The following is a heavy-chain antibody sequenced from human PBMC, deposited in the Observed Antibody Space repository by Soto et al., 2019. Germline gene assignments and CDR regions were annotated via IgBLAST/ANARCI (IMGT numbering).Heavy chain of an antibody. Sequence: SETLSLTCTVSGASISSYYWNWIRQPPGKGLEWIGYIYYSGSTNYNPSLKSRVTLSLDTSKNQFSLKLSSVTDADTAVYYCARSIPYTTGWYDYWGQGTLVTVSS. V-gene: IGHV4-59*08. CDR1: GASISSYY. J-gene: IGHJ4*02. CDR3: ARSIPYTTGWYDY. D-gene: IGHD6-19*01. CDR2: IYYSGST.